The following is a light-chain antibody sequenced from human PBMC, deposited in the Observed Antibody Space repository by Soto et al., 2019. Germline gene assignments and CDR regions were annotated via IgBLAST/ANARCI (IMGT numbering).Light chain of an antibody. CDR1: QDIAGY. CDR2: AAS. J-gene: IGKJ1*01. Sequence: DIQVTPSPSSVSASVGDRVTITCRASQDIAGYLAWYQQKPGKAPKLLIYAASSLQSGVPSRFSGSGSGTDFTLTISSLQPEDFATYYCQQSYSTPQFGQGTKVDIK. CDR3: QQSYSTPQ. V-gene: IGKV1-39*01.